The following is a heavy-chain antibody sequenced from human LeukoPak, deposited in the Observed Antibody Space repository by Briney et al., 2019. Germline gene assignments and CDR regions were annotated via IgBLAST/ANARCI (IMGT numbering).Heavy chain of an antibody. V-gene: IGHV3-48*02. CDR1: GFSFSNYS. CDR3: ANLTH. Sequence: GGSLRLSCVATGFSFSNYSMNWVRQTPGKGLEWVSYISRTGNIVYYADSVKGRFTISRDNAKDSLFLQMDSLRDEDTAVYYCANLTHWGQGILVTVSS. J-gene: IGHJ4*02. CDR2: ISRTGNIV. D-gene: IGHD2-21*02.